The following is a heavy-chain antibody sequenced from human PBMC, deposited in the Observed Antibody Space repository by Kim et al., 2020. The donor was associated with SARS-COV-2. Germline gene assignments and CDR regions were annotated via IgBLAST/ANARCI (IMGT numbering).Heavy chain of an antibody. CDR3: TRGGSVVTPS. J-gene: IGHJ4*02. Sequence: GGSLRLSCTVSGFSIGDYAISWVRQAPGRGLEWVGFIRSKGYGGTTDYAASVKGRFSISRDDSKSIAYLQMNGLTTEDTAVYYCTRGGSVVTPSWGQGTLVTVSS. CDR2: IRSKGYGGTT. D-gene: IGHD2-15*01. CDR1: GFSIGDYA. V-gene: IGHV3-49*04.